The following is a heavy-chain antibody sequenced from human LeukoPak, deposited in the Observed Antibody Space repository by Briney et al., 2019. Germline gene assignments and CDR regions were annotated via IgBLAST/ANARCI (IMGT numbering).Heavy chain of an antibody. Sequence: PGGSLRLSCAASGFTFDDYGMSWVRQAPGKGLEWVSGINWNGGSTGYADSVKGRFTISRDNAKNSLYLQMNSLRAEDTALYYCAREGQQLAYYYYYMDVWGKGTTVTVSS. V-gene: IGHV3-20*04. CDR2: INWNGGST. D-gene: IGHD6-13*01. J-gene: IGHJ6*03. CDR1: GFTFDDYG. CDR3: AREGQQLAYYYYYMDV.